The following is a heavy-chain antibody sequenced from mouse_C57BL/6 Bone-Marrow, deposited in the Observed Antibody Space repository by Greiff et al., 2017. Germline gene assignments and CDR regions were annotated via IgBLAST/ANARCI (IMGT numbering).Heavy chain of an antibody. Sequence: EVQLVESGGGLVQSGRSLRLSCATSGFTFSDFYMEWVRQAPGKGLEWIAASRNKANDYTTEYSASVKGRFIVSRDTSQSILYLQMNALRAEDTAIYYCARDARYYYGSSGTYWYFDVWGTGTTVTVSS. CDR3: ARDARYYYGSSGTYWYFDV. CDR2: SRNKANDYTT. J-gene: IGHJ1*03. CDR1: GFTFSDFY. V-gene: IGHV7-1*01. D-gene: IGHD1-1*01.